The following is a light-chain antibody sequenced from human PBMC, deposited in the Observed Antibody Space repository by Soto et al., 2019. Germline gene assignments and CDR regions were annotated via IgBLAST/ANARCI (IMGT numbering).Light chain of an antibody. J-gene: IGKJ1*01. CDR2: AAS. CDR1: RYIRSD. V-gene: IGKV1-6*01. Sequence: IQLTQSPSSLSASVGDRVTISCRASRYIRSDLSWYQQRPGQPPKVLIYAASSLQSGVPSRFSGSGSGTDFTLSISSLQPEDFATYYCLQDYNYPWTFGQGPKVEIK. CDR3: LQDYNYPWT.